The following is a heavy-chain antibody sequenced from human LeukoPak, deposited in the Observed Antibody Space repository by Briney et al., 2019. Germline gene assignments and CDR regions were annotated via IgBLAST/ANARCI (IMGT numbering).Heavy chain of an antibody. CDR3: AKDGDYYGSGSDDAFDI. Sequence: GRSLRLSCAASGFTFSSYGMYWVRQAPGKGLEWVAVISYDGSNKNYPDSVKGRFTISRDNSKNTLYLQMNSLRAEDTAVYYCAKDGDYYGSGSDDAFDIWGQGTMVTVSS. CDR1: GFTFSSYG. V-gene: IGHV3-30*18. CDR2: ISYDGSNK. D-gene: IGHD3-10*01. J-gene: IGHJ3*02.